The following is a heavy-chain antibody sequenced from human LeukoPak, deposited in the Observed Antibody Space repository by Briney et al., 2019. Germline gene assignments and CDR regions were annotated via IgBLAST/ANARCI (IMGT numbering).Heavy chain of an antibody. Sequence: GGSLRLSCAASGFTFDDYAMHWVRQAPGKGLEWVSGISWNSGSIGHADSVKGRFTISRDNAKNSLYLQMNSLRAEDTALYYCAKALVPATALGLYYFDYWGQGTLVTVSS. CDR3: AKALVPATALGLYYFDY. CDR1: GFTFDDYA. J-gene: IGHJ4*02. CDR2: ISWNSGSI. V-gene: IGHV3-9*01. D-gene: IGHD2-2*01.